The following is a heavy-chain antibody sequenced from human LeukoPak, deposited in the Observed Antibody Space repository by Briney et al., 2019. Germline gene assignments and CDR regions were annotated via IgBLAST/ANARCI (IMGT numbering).Heavy chain of an antibody. Sequence: GGSLRLSCAASGFTFRTYEMNWARQAPGMGLEWVSYISSSGSTKYYADPVKGRFTISRDNAKNSLVLQMNSLRAEDTAVYYCARDWDSGYDTYYFDYWGQGTLVTVSS. D-gene: IGHD5-12*01. V-gene: IGHV3-48*03. CDR2: ISSSGSTK. J-gene: IGHJ4*02. CDR3: ARDWDSGYDTYYFDY. CDR1: GFTFRTYE.